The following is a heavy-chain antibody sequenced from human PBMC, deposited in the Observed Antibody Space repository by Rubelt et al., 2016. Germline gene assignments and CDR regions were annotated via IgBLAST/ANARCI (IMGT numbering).Heavy chain of an antibody. CDR2: IYHSGST. CDR1: GGSISSGGYY. CDR3: ATLGTNNWFDP. J-gene: IGHJ5*02. V-gene: IGHV4-31*03. Sequence: QVQLQESGPGLVKPSQTLSLTCTVSGGSISSGGYYWSWIRQHPGKGLEWIGEIYHSGSTNCNPSLKRRGTISVDTYKNQFSLKLSSVTAADTAVYYCATLGTNNWFDPWGQGTLVTVSS.